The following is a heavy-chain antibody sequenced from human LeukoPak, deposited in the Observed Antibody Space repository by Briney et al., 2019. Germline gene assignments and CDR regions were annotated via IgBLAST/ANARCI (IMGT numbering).Heavy chain of an antibody. D-gene: IGHD3-9*01. CDR1: GFTFSSYG. CDR3: AKERVDWHYFDY. V-gene: IGHV3-30*18. J-gene: IGHJ4*02. Sequence: PGGSLRLSCAASGFTFSSYGMHWVRQAPGKGPEWVAVMSFDGSHTYYADSVKGRFTISRDNSKNTLYLQMNSLRAEDTAVYYCAKERVDWHYFDYWGQGTLVTVSS. CDR2: MSFDGSHT.